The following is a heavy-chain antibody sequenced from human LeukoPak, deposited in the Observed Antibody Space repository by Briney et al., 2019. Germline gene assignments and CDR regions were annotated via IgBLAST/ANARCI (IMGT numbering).Heavy chain of an antibody. CDR3: ARVSSSSWPAVDY. CDR1: GYTFTSYD. CDR2: INPYNGNT. D-gene: IGHD6-13*01. Sequence: ASVKVSCKASGYTFTSYDINWVRQATGQGLEWMGWINPYNGNTNYAQKLQGRVTMTTDTSTSTAYMELRSLRSDDTAVYYCARVSSSSWPAVDYWGQGTLVTVSS. J-gene: IGHJ4*02. V-gene: IGHV1-18*01.